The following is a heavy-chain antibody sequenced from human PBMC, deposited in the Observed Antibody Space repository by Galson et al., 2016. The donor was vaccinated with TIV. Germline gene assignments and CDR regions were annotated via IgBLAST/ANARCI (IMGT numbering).Heavy chain of an antibody. Sequence: SLRLSCAASGFTFSDYGMHWVRQAPGKGLEWVAVISYDGSDQYYAGSVKGRFTISRDNSKNTLYLQMNSLRSDDTAMYYCVRDDLFGGNSFDYWGQGTLVTVSS. J-gene: IGHJ4*02. CDR1: GFTFSDYG. CDR3: VRDDLFGGNSFDY. V-gene: IGHV3-30*03. D-gene: IGHD4-23*01. CDR2: ISYDGSDQ.